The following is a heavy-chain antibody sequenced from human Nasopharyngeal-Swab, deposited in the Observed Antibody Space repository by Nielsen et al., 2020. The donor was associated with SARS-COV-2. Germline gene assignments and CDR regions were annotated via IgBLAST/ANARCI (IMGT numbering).Heavy chain of an antibody. Sequence: GGSLRLSCAASGFTFSSYAMHWVPQAPGKGLEWVAVISYDGSNKYYADSVKGRFTISRDNSKNTLYLQMNSLRAEDTAVYYCASGWLEASAFDIWGQGTMVTVSS. V-gene: IGHV3-30*04. CDR2: ISYDGSNK. J-gene: IGHJ3*02. CDR3: ASGWLEASAFDI. CDR1: GFTFSSYA. D-gene: IGHD6-19*01.